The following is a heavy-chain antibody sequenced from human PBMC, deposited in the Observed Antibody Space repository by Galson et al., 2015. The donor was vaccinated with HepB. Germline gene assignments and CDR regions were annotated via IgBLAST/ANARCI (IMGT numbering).Heavy chain of an antibody. J-gene: IGHJ4*02. Sequence: SVKVSCKASGYTFTFYYMHWVRQAPGQGLEWMGIINPCGGSTNYAQKFQGRVTMTRDTSTSTVYMELSSLRSDDTAVYYCARGPVRGTAAAATPFEYWGQGTLVTVSS. CDR3: ARGPVRGTAAAATPFEY. CDR2: INPCGGST. CDR1: GYTFTFYY. D-gene: IGHD6-13*01. V-gene: IGHV1-46*01.